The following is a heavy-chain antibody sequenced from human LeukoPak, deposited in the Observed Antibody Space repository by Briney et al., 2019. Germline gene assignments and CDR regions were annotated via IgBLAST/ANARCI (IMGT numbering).Heavy chain of an antibody. D-gene: IGHD3-10*01. CDR2: ISGSGGST. CDR1: GFTFSSYG. Sequence: GGTLRLSCAASGFTFSSYGMSWVRQAPGKGLEWVSAISGSGGSTYYADSVKGRFTISRDNSKNTLYLQMNSLRAEDTAVYYRAKASMTGSPSYYFDYWGQGTLVTVSS. CDR3: AKASMTGSPSYYFDY. J-gene: IGHJ4*02. V-gene: IGHV3-23*01.